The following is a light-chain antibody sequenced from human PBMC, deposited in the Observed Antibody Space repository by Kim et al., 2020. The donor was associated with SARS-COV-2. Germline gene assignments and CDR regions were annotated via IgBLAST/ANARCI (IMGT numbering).Light chain of an antibody. Sequence: QSITISCTGTSNDVGYYNYVSWYQKHPGEAPKLLIHDVTKRPSGVSSRFSASKAGNTASLTISGLQAEDESVYYCSSYTDNSTGWVFGGGTQLTVL. CDR1: SNDVGYYNY. CDR3: SSYTDNSTGWV. CDR2: DVT. V-gene: IGLV2-14*03. J-gene: IGLJ3*02.